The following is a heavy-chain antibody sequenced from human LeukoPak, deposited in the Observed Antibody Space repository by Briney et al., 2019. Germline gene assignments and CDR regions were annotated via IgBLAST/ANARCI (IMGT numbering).Heavy chain of an antibody. Sequence: PSETLSLTCAVYGGSFSGYYWSWIRQPPGKGLEWIGEINHSGSTNYNPSLKSRVTISVDTSKNQFSLKLSSVTAADTAVYYCARGPPYNSANWFDPWGQGTLVTVSS. J-gene: IGHJ5*02. CDR2: INHSGST. CDR1: GGSFSGYY. V-gene: IGHV4-34*01. D-gene: IGHD6-25*01. CDR3: ARGPPYNSANWFDP.